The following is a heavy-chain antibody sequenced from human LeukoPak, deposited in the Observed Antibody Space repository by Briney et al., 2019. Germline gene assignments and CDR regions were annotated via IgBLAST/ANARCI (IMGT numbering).Heavy chain of an antibody. CDR3: ARRDGGSGYYIDF. CDR1: GFTFTDYD. Sequence: ASVKVSCKASGFTFTDYDINWLRQAPGQSLQWMGWLRPKSGHTGFEQKFQGRLSMTSNASIITAYLELSNLKSEDTAIYFCARRDGGSGYYIDFWGQGTPVTVAS. J-gene: IGHJ4*02. V-gene: IGHV1-8*02. CDR2: LRPKSGHT. D-gene: IGHD3-22*01.